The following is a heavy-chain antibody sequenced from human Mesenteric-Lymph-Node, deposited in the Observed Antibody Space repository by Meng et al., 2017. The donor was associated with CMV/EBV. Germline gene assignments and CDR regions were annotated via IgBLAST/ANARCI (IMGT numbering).Heavy chain of an antibody. J-gene: IGHJ4*02. CDR3: ARGDDSSGYYSFGIDY. CDR1: GGTFSSYA. CDR2: IIPIFGTA. D-gene: IGHD3-22*01. Sequence: SGGTFSSYAINWVRQAPGQGLEWMGGIIPIFGTANYAQKFQGRVTITTDESTSTAHMELSSLRSEDTAVYYCARGDDSSGYYSFGIDYWGQETLVTVSS. V-gene: IGHV1-69*05.